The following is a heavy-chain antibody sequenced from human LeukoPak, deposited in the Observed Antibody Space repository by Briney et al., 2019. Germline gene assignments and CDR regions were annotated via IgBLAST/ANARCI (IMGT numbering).Heavy chain of an antibody. CDR3: ARDRGQQLQSYYYYGMDV. D-gene: IGHD6-13*01. Sequence: GGSLRLSCAASRFTFSDYYLSWIRQAPGKGLEWVSYISSSSSYTNYADSVKGRFTISRDNAKNSLYLQMNSLRAEDTAVYYCARDRGQQLQSYYYYGMDVWGKGTTVTVSS. J-gene: IGHJ6*04. CDR1: RFTFSDYY. V-gene: IGHV3-11*06. CDR2: ISSSSSYT.